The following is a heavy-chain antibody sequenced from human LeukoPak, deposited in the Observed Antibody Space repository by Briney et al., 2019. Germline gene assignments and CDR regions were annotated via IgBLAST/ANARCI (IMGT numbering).Heavy chain of an antibody. V-gene: IGHV4-4*07. CDR3: AREYSNSEPYYFDY. Sequence: SETLSLTCTVSGASISTYYWRWVRQPAGKGLEWVGRSYTSGRTNYNPSLKSRVTMSVDTSKNQFSLKLRSVTAADTAVYYCAREYSNSEPYYFDYWGQGTLVTVSS. CDR2: SYTSGRT. J-gene: IGHJ4*02. D-gene: IGHD4-11*01. CDR1: GASISTYY.